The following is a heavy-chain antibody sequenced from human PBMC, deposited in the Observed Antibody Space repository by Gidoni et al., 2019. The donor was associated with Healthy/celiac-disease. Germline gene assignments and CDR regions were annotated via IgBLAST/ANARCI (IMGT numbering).Heavy chain of an antibody. Sequence: EVQLVESGGGLVQPGRSLRLSCAASGFTFADYAMHWVRQAPGKGLEWVSGISWNSGSIGYADSVKGRFTISRDNAKNSLYLQMNSLRAEDTALYYCAKDIKLRSSSSSQFQHWGQGTLVTVSS. D-gene: IGHD6-6*01. CDR2: ISWNSGSI. CDR3: AKDIKLRSSSSSQFQH. V-gene: IGHV3-9*01. CDR1: GFTFADYA. J-gene: IGHJ1*01.